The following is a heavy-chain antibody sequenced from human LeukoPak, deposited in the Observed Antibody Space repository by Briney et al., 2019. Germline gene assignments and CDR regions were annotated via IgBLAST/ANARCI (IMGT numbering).Heavy chain of an antibody. CDR3: AKDAYYYDSTEYYTYFDY. Sequence: GGSLRLSCAASGFIFDDHAIHWVRQAPGEGLEWVSLISAGGSTTYYADSVKGRFTISRDNTKNSLYLQMNSLRTEDTALYYCAKDAYYYDSTEYYTYFDYWGQGTLVTVSS. J-gene: IGHJ4*02. V-gene: IGHV3-43*02. D-gene: IGHD3-22*01. CDR1: GFIFDDHA. CDR2: ISAGGSTT.